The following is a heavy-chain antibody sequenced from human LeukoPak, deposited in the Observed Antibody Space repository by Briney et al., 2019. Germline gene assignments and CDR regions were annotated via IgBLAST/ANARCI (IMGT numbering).Heavy chain of an antibody. J-gene: IGHJ4*02. Sequence: PSETLSLTCTVSGGSISSGGYYWSWIRQHPGKGLEWIGYIYYSGSTYYNPSLKSRVTISVDTSKNQFSLKLSSVTAADTAVYYCARGIARGYSDYWGQGTLVTVSS. CDR2: IYYSGST. V-gene: IGHV4-31*03. D-gene: IGHD2-15*01. CDR1: GGSISSGGYY. CDR3: ARGIARGYSDY.